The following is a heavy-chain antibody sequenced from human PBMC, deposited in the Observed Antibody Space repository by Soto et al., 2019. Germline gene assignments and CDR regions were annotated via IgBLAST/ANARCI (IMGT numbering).Heavy chain of an antibody. D-gene: IGHD1-1*01. CDR2: IIPILGIA. CDR3: ARDLDAEDPGAPGDY. J-gene: IGHJ4*02. V-gene: IGHV1-69*08. Sequence: QVQLVQSGAEVKKPGSSVKVSCKASGGTFSSYTISWVRQAPGQGLEWMGRIIPILGIANYAQKFQGRVTITADKSTSAAYMELSSLRSEETAVYYCARDLDAEDPGAPGDYWGQGTLVTVSS. CDR1: GGTFSSYT.